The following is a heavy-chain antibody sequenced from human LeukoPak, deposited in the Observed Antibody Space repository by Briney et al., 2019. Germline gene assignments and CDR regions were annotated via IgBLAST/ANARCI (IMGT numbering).Heavy chain of an antibody. CDR3: AKAEGSSTWYRGEYFQH. J-gene: IGHJ1*01. V-gene: IGHV3-23*01. CDR1: GFSFSSYA. CDR2: ISDSGGRT. Sequence: GGSLGLSCAASGFSFSSYALSWVRQAPGRGLEWVSAISDSGGRTYYADFVKGRFTISRDNSENTLFLQMTSLRAEDTAIYYCAKAEGSSTWYRGEYFQHWGQGTLVTVSS. D-gene: IGHD6-13*01.